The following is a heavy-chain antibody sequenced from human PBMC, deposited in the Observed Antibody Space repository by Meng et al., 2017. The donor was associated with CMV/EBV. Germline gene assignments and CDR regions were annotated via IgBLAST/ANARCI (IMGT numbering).Heavy chain of an antibody. CDR1: GFTFSSYA. J-gene: IGHJ4*02. CDR2: ISYDGSNK. D-gene: IGHD3-3*01. V-gene: IGHV3-30-3*01. CDR3: ARDPTGDFWSGYYFDY. Sequence: QVQLVESGGGVFQPGSSLRLSCAASGFTFSSYAMHWVRQAPGKGLEWVAVISYDGSNKYYADSVKGRFTISRDNSKNTLYLQMNSLRAEDTAVYYCARDPTGDFWSGYYFDYWGQGTLVTVDS.